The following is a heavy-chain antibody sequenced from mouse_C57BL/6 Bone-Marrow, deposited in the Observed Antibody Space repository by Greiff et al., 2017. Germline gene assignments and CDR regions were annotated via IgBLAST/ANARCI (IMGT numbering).Heavy chain of an antibody. V-gene: IGHV1-54*01. Sequence: QVQLQQSGAELVRPGTSVKVSCKASGYAFTNYFIEWVKQRPGQGLEWIGVINPGSGGTNYNEKFKGKATLTADKSSSTAYMQLSSLSSEDSAVFFWARRAPWVSWCFDFWGTGTAVTVSS. CDR1: GYAFTNYF. J-gene: IGHJ1*03. D-gene: IGHD3-3*01. CDR3: ARRAPWVSWCFDF. CDR2: INPGSGGT.